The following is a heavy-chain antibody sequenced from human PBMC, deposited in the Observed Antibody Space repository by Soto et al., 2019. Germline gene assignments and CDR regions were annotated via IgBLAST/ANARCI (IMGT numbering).Heavy chain of an antibody. Sequence: QVQLVESGGGVVQPGRSLRLSCAASGFTFSSYAMHWVRQAPGKGLEWVAVISYDGSNKYYADSVKGRFTISRDNSKNTLYLQTNSLRAEDTAVYYCARPGDGSGSFIEYYYYYYGMDVWGQGTTVTVSS. D-gene: IGHD3-10*01. CDR2: ISYDGSNK. J-gene: IGHJ6*02. CDR3: ARPGDGSGSFIEYYYYYYGMDV. CDR1: GFTFSSYA. V-gene: IGHV3-30-3*01.